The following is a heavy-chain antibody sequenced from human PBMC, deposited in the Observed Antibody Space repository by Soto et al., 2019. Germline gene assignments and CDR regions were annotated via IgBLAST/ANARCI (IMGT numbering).Heavy chain of an antibody. Sequence: SETLSLTCTVSGGSISSYYWSWIRQPPGKGLEWIGYIYYSGSTNYNPSLKSRVTISVDTSKNQFSLKLSSVTAADTAVYYCARDTLGYCSSTSCYGNPTQFDYWGQGTLITVSS. V-gene: IGHV4-59*01. J-gene: IGHJ4*02. CDR3: ARDTLGYCSSTSCYGNPTQFDY. CDR2: IYYSGST. D-gene: IGHD2-2*01. CDR1: GGSISSYY.